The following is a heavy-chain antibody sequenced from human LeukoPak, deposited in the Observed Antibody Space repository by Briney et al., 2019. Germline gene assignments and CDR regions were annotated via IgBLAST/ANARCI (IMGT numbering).Heavy chain of an antibody. CDR3: ARATPYYDFWSGYYDAPDV. D-gene: IGHD3-3*01. J-gene: IGHJ6*02. Sequence: ASVKVSCKASGYTFTSYAMHWVRQAPGQRLEWMGWINAGNGNTKYSQKFQGRVTITRDTSASTAYMELSSLRSEDTAVYYCARATPYYDFWSGYYDAPDVGGQGTTVTVSS. V-gene: IGHV1-3*01. CDR1: GYTFTSYA. CDR2: INAGNGNT.